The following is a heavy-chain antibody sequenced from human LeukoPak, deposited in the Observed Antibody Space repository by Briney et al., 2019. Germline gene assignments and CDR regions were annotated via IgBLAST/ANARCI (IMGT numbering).Heavy chain of an antibody. CDR3: AREVAVGIGAYNF. V-gene: IGHV3-7*01. CDR1: VFTCTSFY. J-gene: IGHJ1*01. CDR2: INLDGSEQ. Sequence: GVSLRLSCVPSVFTCTSFYMIWVRQAPGKCLEWVANINLDGSEQYYVDSVKGRFTISRHNAKHSLYLQMTSLWAEDTAVYYCAREVAVGIGAYNFWGQGTLVTVSS. D-gene: IGHD6-13*01.